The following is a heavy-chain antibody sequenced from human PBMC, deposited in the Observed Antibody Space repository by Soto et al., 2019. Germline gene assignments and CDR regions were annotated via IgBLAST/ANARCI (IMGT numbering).Heavy chain of an antibody. CDR3: AGRLAYCGGDCYFLLDY. V-gene: IGHV4-4*02. D-gene: IGHD2-21*02. CDR1: GGSISSSNW. Sequence: PSETLSLTCAVSGGSISSSNWWSWVRQPPGKGLEWIGEIYHSGSTNYNPSLKSRVTISVDKSKNQFSLKLSSVTAADTAVYYCAGRLAYCGGDCYFLLDYWGQGTLVTVSS. J-gene: IGHJ4*02. CDR2: IYHSGST.